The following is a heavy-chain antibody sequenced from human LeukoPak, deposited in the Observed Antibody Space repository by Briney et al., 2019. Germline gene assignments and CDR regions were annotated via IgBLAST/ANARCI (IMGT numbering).Heavy chain of an antibody. CDR1: GFTFSSYA. CDR3: AKASKVRSYYYYYMHV. D-gene: IGHD4-17*01. V-gene: IGHV3-23*01. Sequence: GGSLRLSCAASGFTFSSYAMSWVRQAPGKGLEWVSAISGSGGSTYYADSVKGRFTISRDNSKNTLYLQMNSLRAEDTAVYYCAKASKVRSYYYYYMHVWGKGTTVTVSS. J-gene: IGHJ6*03. CDR2: ISGSGGST.